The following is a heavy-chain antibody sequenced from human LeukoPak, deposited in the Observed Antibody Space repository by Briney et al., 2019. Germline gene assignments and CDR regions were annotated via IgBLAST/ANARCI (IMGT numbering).Heavy chain of an antibody. CDR3: ARVGDYALKD. Sequence: SKTLSLTCTVSGGAISSYHWSWIRQPAGKGLEWIGRIYTSGSTNYNPSLKSRVTMSVDTSKNQFSLNLSSVTAADTAVYYCARVGDYALKDWGQGTLVTVSS. CDR2: IYTSGST. J-gene: IGHJ4*02. V-gene: IGHV4-4*07. D-gene: IGHD3-16*01. CDR1: GGAISSYH.